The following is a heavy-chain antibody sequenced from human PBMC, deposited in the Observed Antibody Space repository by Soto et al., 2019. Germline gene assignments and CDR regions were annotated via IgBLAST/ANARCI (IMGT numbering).Heavy chain of an antibody. V-gene: IGHV3-23*01. CDR2: ISGSGGST. D-gene: IGHD2-15*01. Sequence: PGGSLRLSCAASGFTFSSYAMSWVRQAPGKGLEWVSAISGSGGSTYYADSVKGRFTISRDNSMNTLYLQMNSLRAEDTAVYYCAKDPGYCSGGSCYDYYYYMDVWGKGTTVTVSS. CDR3: AKDPGYCSGGSCYDYYYYMDV. CDR1: GFTFSSYA. J-gene: IGHJ6*03.